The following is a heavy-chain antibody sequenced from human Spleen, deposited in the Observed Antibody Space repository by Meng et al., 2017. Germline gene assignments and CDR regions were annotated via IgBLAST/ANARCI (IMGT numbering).Heavy chain of an antibody. V-gene: IGHV3-30*04. Sequence: GESLKISCAASGFTVTSNEMSWVRQAPGKGLEWVAVISYDGSNKYYADFVKGRFTISRDNSKNTLYLQMNSLRGEDTAVYHCAREMYSSGWSFDDWGQGTLVTVSS. CDR1: GFTVTSNE. CDR3: AREMYSSGWSFDD. CDR2: ISYDGSNK. J-gene: IGHJ4*02. D-gene: IGHD6-19*01.